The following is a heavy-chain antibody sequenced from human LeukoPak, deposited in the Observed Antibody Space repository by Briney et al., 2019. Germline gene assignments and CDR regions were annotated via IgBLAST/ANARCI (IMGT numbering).Heavy chain of an antibody. CDR1: GYTFTSYG. D-gene: IGHD3-10*01. V-gene: IGHV1-18*01. CDR3: ARVPGGLGHFDY. CDR2: ISAYNGNT. Sequence: GASVKVSCKASGYTFTSYGISWVRQAPGQGLEWMGWISAYNGNTNYAQKLQGRVTMTRDTSTSTVYMELSSLRSEDTAVYYCARVPGGLGHFDYWGQGTLVTVSS. J-gene: IGHJ4*02.